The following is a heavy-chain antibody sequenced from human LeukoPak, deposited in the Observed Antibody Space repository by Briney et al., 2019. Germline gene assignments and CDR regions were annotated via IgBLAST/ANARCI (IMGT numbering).Heavy chain of an antibody. V-gene: IGHV3-23*01. Sequence: LPGGSLRPSCAASGFTFSSYAMSCVRPAPGKGLEWVSAISGIGGSTYYADSVKGRFTISRDNSKNTLYLQMNSLRAEDTAVYYCAKAEGLGGVIVDAFDIWGQGTMVTVSS. CDR1: GFTFSSYA. D-gene: IGHD3-16*02. J-gene: IGHJ3*02. CDR2: ISGIGGST. CDR3: AKAEGLGGVIVDAFDI.